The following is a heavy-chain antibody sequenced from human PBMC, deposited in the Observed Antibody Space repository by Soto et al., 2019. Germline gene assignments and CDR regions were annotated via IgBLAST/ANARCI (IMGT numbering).Heavy chain of an antibody. CDR3: ARGAL. V-gene: IGHV3-7*04. CDR1: GFTFSSQW. Sequence: DVQLVESGGGLVQPGGSLRLSCAASGFTFSSQWMSWVRQAPGKGLEWVANIKQDGSERHYVDSVKGRFTISRDNAKNSLHLQINSLRAEDTAVYYCARGALWGQGTLVTVSS. CDR2: IKQDGSER. J-gene: IGHJ4*02.